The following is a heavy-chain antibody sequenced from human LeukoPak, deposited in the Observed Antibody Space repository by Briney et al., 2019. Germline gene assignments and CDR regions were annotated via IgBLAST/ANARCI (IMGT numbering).Heavy chain of an antibody. CDR3: AKDHHSYGYWGAFDI. J-gene: IGHJ3*02. D-gene: IGHD5-18*01. V-gene: IGHV3-30*18. Sequence: GGSLRLSCAASGFTFSSYGMHWVRQAPGKGLEWVAVISYDGSNKYYADSVKGRFTISRDNSKNTLYLQMNSLRAEDTAVYYCAKDHHSYGYWGAFDIWGQGTMVTVSS. CDR2: ISYDGSNK. CDR1: GFTFSSYG.